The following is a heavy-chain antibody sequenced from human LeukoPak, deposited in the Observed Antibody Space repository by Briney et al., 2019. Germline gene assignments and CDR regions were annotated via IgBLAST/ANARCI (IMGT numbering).Heavy chain of an antibody. J-gene: IGHJ4*02. V-gene: IGHV4-59*01. D-gene: IGHD1-26*01. Sequence: SETLSLTCTVSGGSLSSYYWSWIRQPPGKGLEWIGYIYYSGSTNYNPSLKSRVTISVDTSKNQFSLKLSSVTAADTAVYYCARVGGGSYSYFDYWGQGTLVTVSS. CDR3: ARVGGGSYSYFDY. CDR2: IYYSGST. CDR1: GGSLSSYY.